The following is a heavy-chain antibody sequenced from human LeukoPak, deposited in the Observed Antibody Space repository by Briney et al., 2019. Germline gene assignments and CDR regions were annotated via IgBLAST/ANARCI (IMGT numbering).Heavy chain of an antibody. D-gene: IGHD4-11*01. Sequence: ASVKVSCKASGYTFTNYDINWVRQATGQGLEWMGYMKPNSGNTGYAQKFQGRVTMTEDTSTDTAYMELSSLRSEDTAVYYCATYSNYDDYWGQGTLVTVSS. V-gene: IGHV1-8*01. CDR3: ATYSNYDDY. CDR1: GYTFTNYD. CDR2: MKPNSGNT. J-gene: IGHJ4*02.